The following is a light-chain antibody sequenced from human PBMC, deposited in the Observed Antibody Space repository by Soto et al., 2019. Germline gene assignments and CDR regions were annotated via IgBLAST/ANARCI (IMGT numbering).Light chain of an antibody. CDR1: SSDVGSYNL. V-gene: IGLV2-23*01. J-gene: IGLJ2*01. Sequence: QSALTQPASVSGSPGQSITISCTGTSSDVGSYNLVSWYQQHPGKAPKLMIYEGSKRPSGVSNRFTGSKSGNTASRTICGLQAEDEADYYCCSYAGSSTLVFGGGTKLTVL. CDR3: CSYAGSSTLV. CDR2: EGS.